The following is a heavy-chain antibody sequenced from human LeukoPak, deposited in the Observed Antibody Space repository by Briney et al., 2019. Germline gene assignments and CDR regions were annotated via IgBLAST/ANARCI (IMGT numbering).Heavy chain of an antibody. CDR1: GGSISSYY. Sequence: SETLSLTCTVSGGSISSYYWSWIRQPPGKGLEWNGYIYYSGSTNYNPSPKSRVTISVDTSKNQFSLKLSSVTAADTAVYSCARDKDDFWIGRHGDWGQGTLVTVSS. J-gene: IGHJ4*02. V-gene: IGHV4-59*01. CDR2: IYYSGST. D-gene: IGHD3-3*01. CDR3: ARDKDDFWIGRHGD.